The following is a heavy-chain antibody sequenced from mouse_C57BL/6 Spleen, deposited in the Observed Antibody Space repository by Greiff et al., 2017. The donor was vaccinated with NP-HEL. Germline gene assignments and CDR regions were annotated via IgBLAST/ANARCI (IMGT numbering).Heavy chain of an antibody. CDR2: IRSKSNNYAT. CDR1: GFSFNTYA. J-gene: IGHJ2*01. Sequence: EVKLVESGGGLVQPKGSLKLSCAASGFSFNTYAMNWVRQAPGQGLEWVARIRSKSNNYATYYADSVKNRFTISRDDSESMLYLQMNNLKTEDTAMYYCVRQLGAFDYWGQGTTLTVSS. V-gene: IGHV10-1*01. CDR3: VRQLGAFDY. D-gene: IGHD4-1*01.